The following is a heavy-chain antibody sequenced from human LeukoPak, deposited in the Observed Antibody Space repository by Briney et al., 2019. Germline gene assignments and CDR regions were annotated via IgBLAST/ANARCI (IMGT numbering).Heavy chain of an antibody. Sequence: GGSLRLSCAASGFTFSSYSMNWVRQAPGKGLEWVANIKQDGSEKYYVDSVKGRFTISRDNAKNSLYLQMNSLRAEDTAVYYCARVGDGYNWNYFDYWGQGTLVTVSS. V-gene: IGHV3-7*01. CDR2: IKQDGSEK. D-gene: IGHD5-24*01. CDR3: ARVGDGYNWNYFDY. J-gene: IGHJ4*02. CDR1: GFTFSSYS.